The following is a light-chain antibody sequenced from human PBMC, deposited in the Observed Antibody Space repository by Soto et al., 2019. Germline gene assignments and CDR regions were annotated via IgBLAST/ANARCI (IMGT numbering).Light chain of an antibody. V-gene: IGLV2-11*01. Sequence: QSVLTQPRSVSGSPGQLVTISCTGTSSDVGGYNYVSWYQQHPGKAPKLMIYDVSKRPSGVPDRFSGSKSGNTASLTISGLQAEDEADYYCCSYAGSYVVFGGGTKLTVL. J-gene: IGLJ2*01. CDR1: SSDVGGYNY. CDR3: CSYAGSYVV. CDR2: DVS.